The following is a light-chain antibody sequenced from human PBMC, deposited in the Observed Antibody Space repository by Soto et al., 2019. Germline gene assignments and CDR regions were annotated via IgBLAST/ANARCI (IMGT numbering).Light chain of an antibody. CDR3: QQYGRSGT. V-gene: IGKV3-20*01. CDR1: QSVSNNY. Sequence: DIVMTQSPGTLSLSPVERATLSCRASQSVSNNYLAWYQQKPGQAPRLLIYGASNRATGIPDRFSGSGSGTDFTLTISRLEPEDFAVYYCQQYGRSGTLGQGTKVDIK. CDR2: GAS. J-gene: IGKJ1*01.